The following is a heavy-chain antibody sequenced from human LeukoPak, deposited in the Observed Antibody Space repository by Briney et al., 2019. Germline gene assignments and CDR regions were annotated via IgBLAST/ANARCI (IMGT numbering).Heavy chain of an antibody. J-gene: IGHJ4*02. Sequence: GASVKVSCKASGYTFTSYYMHWVRQAPGQGLEWMGIINPSGGSTSYAQKFQGRVTMTGYTSTSTVYMELCSLRSEDTAVYYWARDTVRNHEPDASLLHWGQGTLVTVSA. D-gene: IGHD1-14*01. V-gene: IGHV1-46*01. CDR3: ARDTVRNHEPDASLLH. CDR1: GYTFTSYY. CDR2: INPSGGST.